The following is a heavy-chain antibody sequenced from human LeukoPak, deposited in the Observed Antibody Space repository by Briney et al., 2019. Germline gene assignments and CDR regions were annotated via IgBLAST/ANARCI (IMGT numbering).Heavy chain of an antibody. V-gene: IGHV5-51*01. J-gene: IGHJ4*02. CDR2: IYPGDSDT. CDR1: GYSFTSYW. Sequence: GESLKIPCKGSGYSFTSYWIGWVRQMPGKGLEWMGIIYPGDSDTRYSPSFQGQVTISADKSISTAYLQWSSLKASDTAMYYCAGHPPAMMTGYYFDYWGQGTLVTVSS. D-gene: IGHD5-18*01. CDR3: AGHPPAMMTGYYFDY.